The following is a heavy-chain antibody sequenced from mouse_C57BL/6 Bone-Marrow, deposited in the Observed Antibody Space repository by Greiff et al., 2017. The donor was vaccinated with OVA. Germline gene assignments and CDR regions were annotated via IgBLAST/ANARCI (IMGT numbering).Heavy chain of an antibody. CDR1: GYAFTNYL. J-gene: IGHJ2*01. CDR2: INPGSGGT. V-gene: IGHV1-54*01. CDR3: ARSPSVGTLFDY. D-gene: IGHD1-1*01. Sequence: QVQLQQSGAELVRPGTSVTVSCKASGYAFTNYLIEWVKQRPGQGLEWIGVINPGSGGTNYNEKFKGKATLTADKSSSTAYMQLSSLTSEDSAVYFCARSPSVGTLFDYWGQGTTLTVSS.